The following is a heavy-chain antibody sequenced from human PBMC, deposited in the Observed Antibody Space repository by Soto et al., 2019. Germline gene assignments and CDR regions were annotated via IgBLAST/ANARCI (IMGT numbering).Heavy chain of an antibody. Sequence: ASVKVSCKASGYTFTSYDINWLRQATGQGLEWMGWMNPNSGNTGYAQKFQGRVTMTRNTSISTAHMELSSLRSEDTAVYYCARDISRHYDSSGYYFPDAFDIWGQGTMVTVSS. V-gene: IGHV1-8*01. CDR2: MNPNSGNT. D-gene: IGHD3-22*01. CDR1: GYTFTSYD. CDR3: ARDISRHYDSSGYYFPDAFDI. J-gene: IGHJ3*02.